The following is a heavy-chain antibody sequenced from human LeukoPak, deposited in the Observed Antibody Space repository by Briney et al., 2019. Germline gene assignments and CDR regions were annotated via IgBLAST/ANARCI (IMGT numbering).Heavy chain of an antibody. Sequence: GGSLRLSCAASGFTFSSYSMNWVRQAPGKGLEWVSSISSSSSYIYYADSVKGRFTISRDNAKNSLYLQMNSLRAEDTAVYYCARXXYXGRWLLESDPYYFDYWGQGTLVTVSS. CDR1: GFTFSSYS. CDR2: ISSSSSYI. CDR3: ARXXYXGRWLLESDPYYFDY. V-gene: IGHV3-21*01. D-gene: IGHD3-22*01. J-gene: IGHJ4*02.